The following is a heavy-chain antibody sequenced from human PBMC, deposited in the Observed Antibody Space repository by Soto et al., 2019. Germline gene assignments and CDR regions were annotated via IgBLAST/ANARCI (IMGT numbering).Heavy chain of an antibody. D-gene: IGHD1-26*01. CDR2: IYYSGTT. Sequence: QVQLQESGPGLVKPSETLSLICAGSGVSINSYYWSWIRQPPGKALVWIGYIYYSGTTNYNPSLKSRVTISVDTSKNQFSLRLSSVTAADTAVYYCARAGGRYAITAYDVWGPGTLVTVSS. V-gene: IGHV4-59*01. J-gene: IGHJ3*01. CDR1: GVSINSYY. CDR3: ARAGGRYAITAYDV.